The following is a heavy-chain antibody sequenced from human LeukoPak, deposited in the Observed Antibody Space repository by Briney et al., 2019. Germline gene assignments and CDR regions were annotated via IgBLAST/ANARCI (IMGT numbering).Heavy chain of an antibody. Sequence: ASVKVSCKASGGTFSSYAISWVRQAPGQGLKWMGGIIPIFGTANYAQKFQGRVTITADESTSTAYMVLSSLRSEDTAVYYCALQISSGWEPLYYYDYWGQGTLVTVSS. CDR1: GGTFSSYA. CDR2: IIPIFGTA. J-gene: IGHJ4*02. V-gene: IGHV1-69*13. D-gene: IGHD1-26*01. CDR3: ALQISSGWEPLYYYDY.